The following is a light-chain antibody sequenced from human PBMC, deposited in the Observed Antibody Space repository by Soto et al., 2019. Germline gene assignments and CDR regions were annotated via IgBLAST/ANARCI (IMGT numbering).Light chain of an antibody. CDR3: QQYDNRPLT. CDR1: QDISNY. CDR2: DAS. Sequence: DIQMTQPPSSLSASVGDRVTITCQASQDISNYLNWYQQKPGKAPKLLIYDASNLETGVPSRFSGSGSGTDFTFTISSLQPEDIATYYCQQYDNRPLTFGGGTKVDIK. V-gene: IGKV1-33*01. J-gene: IGKJ4*01.